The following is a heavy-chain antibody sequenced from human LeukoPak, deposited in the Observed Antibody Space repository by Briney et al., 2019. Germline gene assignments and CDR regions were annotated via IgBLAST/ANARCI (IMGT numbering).Heavy chain of an antibody. CDR2: INPNSGGT. CDR3: ARDDSSSSDY. J-gene: IGHJ4*02. V-gene: IGHV1-2*02. CDR1: GGTFSSYA. Sequence: ASVKVSCKASGGTFSSYAISWVRQAPGQGLEWMGWINPNSGGTNYAQKFQGRVTMTRDTSISTAYMELSRLRSDDTAVYYCARDDSSSSDYWGQGTLVTVSS. D-gene: IGHD6-13*01.